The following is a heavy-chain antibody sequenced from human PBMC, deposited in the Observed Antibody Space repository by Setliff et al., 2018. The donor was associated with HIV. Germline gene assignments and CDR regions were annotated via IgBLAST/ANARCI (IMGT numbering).Heavy chain of an antibody. CDR2: ISYSGST. CDR3: ATLNFPLNWFDP. J-gene: IGHJ5*02. Sequence: LSETLSLTCRVSGASISSSPYYWAWIRQPPGKGLEWIATISYSGSTHYNLALMSRVTISMDTSRNQFSVKLSSVTAADTAIYYCATLNFPLNWFDPWGQGTPVTVSS. CDR1: GASISSSPYY. V-gene: IGHV4-39*01.